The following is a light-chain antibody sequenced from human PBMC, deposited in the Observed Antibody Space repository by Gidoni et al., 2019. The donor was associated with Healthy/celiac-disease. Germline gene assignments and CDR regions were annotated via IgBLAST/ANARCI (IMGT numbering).Light chain of an antibody. CDR3: SSSTSSSTRV. CDR1: SSDVGGYNS. V-gene: IGLV2-14*01. Sequence: QSALTQPASVSGSPGQSTTLSCTGTSSDVGGYNSVSWYPQHPGKAPKLMTHDVSNRPSGVSNRFSGSKSGNTASLTISGLQAEDEADYYCSSSTSSSTRVFGGGTKLTVL. J-gene: IGLJ2*01. CDR2: DVS.